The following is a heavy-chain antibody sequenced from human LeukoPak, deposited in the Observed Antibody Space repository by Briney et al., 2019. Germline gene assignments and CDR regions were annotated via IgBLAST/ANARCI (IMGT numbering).Heavy chain of an antibody. CDR2: IRYDGNNK. D-gene: IGHD1-14*01. CDR3: ARTYNPDY. V-gene: IGHV3-30*02. Sequence: GGSLRPSCTASGFTFSSTGMHWVRQAPGKGLDWVSYIRYDGNNKYYGDSVKGRLTVSRDNSKNTLYLQMNGLRVEDTAVYYCARTYNPDYWGQGTLVTVSS. CDR1: GFTFSSTG. J-gene: IGHJ4*02.